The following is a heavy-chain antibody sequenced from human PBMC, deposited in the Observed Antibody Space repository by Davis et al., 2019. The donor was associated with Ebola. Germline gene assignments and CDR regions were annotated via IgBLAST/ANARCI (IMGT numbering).Heavy chain of an antibody. CDR2: TSYDGNNT. CDR3: ARDHGYCSGGSCYSSYFDY. D-gene: IGHD2-15*01. V-gene: IGHV3-30-3*01. CDR1: GFIFSSYA. J-gene: IGHJ4*02. Sequence: GESLKISCEASGFIFSSYAMHWVRQAPGKGLEWVAMTSYDGNNTNYADSVKGRFTISRDNSKSTLYLQMNSLRAEDTAVYYCARDHGYCSGGSCYSSYFDYWGQGTLVTVSS.